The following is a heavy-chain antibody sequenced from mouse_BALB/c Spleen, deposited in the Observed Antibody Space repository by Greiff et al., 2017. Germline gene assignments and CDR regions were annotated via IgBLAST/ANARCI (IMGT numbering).Heavy chain of an antibody. D-gene: IGHD2-14*01. Sequence: VKLMESGAELMKPGASVKISCKATGYTFSSYWIEWVKQRPGHGLEWIGEILPGSGSTNYNEKFKGKATFTADTSSNTAYMQLSSLTSEDSAVYYCARRGRYDDYYAMDDWGQGTSVTVSS. J-gene: IGHJ4*01. V-gene: IGHV1-9*01. CDR2: ILPGSGST. CDR1: GYTFSSYW. CDR3: ARRGRYDDYYAMDD.